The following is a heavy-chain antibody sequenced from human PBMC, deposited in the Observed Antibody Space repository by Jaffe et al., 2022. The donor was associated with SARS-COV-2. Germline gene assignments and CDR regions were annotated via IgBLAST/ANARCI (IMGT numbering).Heavy chain of an antibody. D-gene: IGHD5-18*01. V-gene: IGHV4-59*01. Sequence: QVQLQESGPGLVKPSETLSLTCTVSGGSISSYYWSWIRQSPAKGLEWIGYFYYTGTTNYNPSLKSRVTISVDTSKNQFSLKLVSVTAADTAVYYCARSPSAGGYSYYGLDVWGQGTTVTVSS. CDR2: FYYTGTT. J-gene: IGHJ6*02. CDR3: ARSPSAGGYSYYGLDV. CDR1: GGSISSYY.